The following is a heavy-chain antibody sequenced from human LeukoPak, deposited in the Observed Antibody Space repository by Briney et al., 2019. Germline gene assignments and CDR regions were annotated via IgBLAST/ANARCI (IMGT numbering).Heavy chain of an antibody. V-gene: IGHV1-2*02. CDR1: GYTFTGYY. CDR2: INPNSGGT. D-gene: IGHD6-6*01. Sequence: ASVTVSCKASGYTFTGYYMHWVRQAPGQGLEWMGWINPNSGGTNYAQKFQGRVTMTRDTSISTAYMELSRLRSDDTAVYYCARDRGIAARQVWFDPWGQGTLVTASS. J-gene: IGHJ5*02. CDR3: ARDRGIAARQVWFDP.